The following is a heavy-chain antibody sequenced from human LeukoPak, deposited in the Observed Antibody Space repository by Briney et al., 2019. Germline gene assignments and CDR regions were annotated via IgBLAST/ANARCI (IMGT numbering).Heavy chain of an antibody. J-gene: IGHJ4*02. CDR1: GFTFCRYE. Sequence: CVRLFYAASGFTFCRYEMNWVRRAGGKGLEWVSNISSSGSATYYADSVKGRFTISRDNAKNSLYLQMNSLRAEDTAVYYCARGGSYSDYWGQGTLVTVSS. V-gene: IGHV3-48*03. CDR2: ISSSGSAT. D-gene: IGHD3-10*01. CDR3: ARGGSYSDY.